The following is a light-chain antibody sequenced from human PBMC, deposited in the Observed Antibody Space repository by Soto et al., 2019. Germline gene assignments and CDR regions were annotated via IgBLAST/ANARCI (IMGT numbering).Light chain of an antibody. CDR1: SSDVGSYNL. Sequence: QSVLTQHASVSGSPGQSITISCTGTSSDVGSYNLVSWYQQHPGKAPKLMMYEGSKRPSGVSNRFSGSKSGNTASLTIPGLQAEDEADYYCCSYAGSSTWVFGGGTKLTVL. CDR3: CSYAGSSTWV. V-gene: IGLV2-23*01. CDR2: EGS. J-gene: IGLJ3*02.